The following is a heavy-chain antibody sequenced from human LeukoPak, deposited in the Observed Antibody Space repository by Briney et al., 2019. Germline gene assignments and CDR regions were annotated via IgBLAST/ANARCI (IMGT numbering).Heavy chain of an antibody. CDR2: IIPIFGTA. CDR1: GGTFSSYA. CDR3: ARVGTAVRGFNY. D-gene: IGHD6-25*01. V-gene: IGHV1-69*06. Sequence: ASVTVSCKASGGTFSSYAISWVRQAPGQGLEWMGGIIPIFGTANYAQKFQGRVTITADKSTSTAYMELCSLRSEDTAVYYCARVGTAVRGFNYWGQGTLVTVSS. J-gene: IGHJ4*02.